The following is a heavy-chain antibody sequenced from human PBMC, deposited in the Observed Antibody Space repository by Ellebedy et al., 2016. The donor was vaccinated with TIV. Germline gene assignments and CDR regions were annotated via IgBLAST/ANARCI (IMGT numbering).Heavy chain of an antibody. V-gene: IGHV4-4*07. CDR3: ASDHGSGYRTYFFDY. Sequence: MPSETLSLTCSVSGDSFRSSYWRWIPQPAAQRLKRIGRMSLSGSINHNPSLKTRVSMSVDTSKNQFFLKLSSVTAADTAVYYCASDHGSGYRTYFFDYWGQGALVTVSS. D-gene: IGHD5-12*01. CDR1: GDSFRSSY. J-gene: IGHJ4*02. CDR2: MSLSGSI.